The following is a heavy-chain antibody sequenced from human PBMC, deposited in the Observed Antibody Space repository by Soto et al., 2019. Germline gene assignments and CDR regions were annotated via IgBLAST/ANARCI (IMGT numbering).Heavy chain of an antibody. J-gene: IGHJ4*02. CDR3: ARDDQFDY. Sequence: PGGSLRLSCTASGFTFSAYWMHWVRQAPGEGLVWVSRINRDGTFTMYADSVKGRFTVSRDNAQNTLYLQMNSLRPEDTAMYYCARDDQFDYWGQGTQVTVSS. V-gene: IGHV3-74*03. CDR2: INRDGTFT. CDR1: GFTFSAYW. D-gene: IGHD2-2*01.